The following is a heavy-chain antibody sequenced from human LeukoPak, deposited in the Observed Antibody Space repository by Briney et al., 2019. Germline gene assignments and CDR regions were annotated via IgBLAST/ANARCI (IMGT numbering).Heavy chain of an antibody. J-gene: IGHJ4*02. CDR2: IRYDGSNK. V-gene: IGHV3-30*02. Sequence: GGSLRLSCAASGFTFSSYGMHWVRQAPGKGLEWVAFIRYDGSNKYYADSVKGRFTISRDNSKNTLYLQMNSLRAEDTAVYYCAKNRIVGGTRLTFWDYWGQGTLVTVSS. CDR3: AKNRIVGGTRLTFWDY. CDR1: GFTFSSYG. D-gene: IGHD1-26*01.